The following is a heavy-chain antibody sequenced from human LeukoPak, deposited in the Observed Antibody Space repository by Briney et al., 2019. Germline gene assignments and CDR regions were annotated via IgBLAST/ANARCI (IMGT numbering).Heavy chain of an antibody. CDR1: RGSFSGYY. CDR2: INHSGST. D-gene: IGHD3-9*01. CDR3: ARGVLRYFDWLFAYYYGMDV. Sequence: SETLSLTCAVYRGSFSGYYWSWIRQPPGKGLEWIGEINHSGSTNYNPSLKSRVTISVDTSKNQFSLKLSSVTAADTAVYYCARGVLRYFDWLFAYYYGMDVWGQGTTVTVSS. V-gene: IGHV4-34*01. J-gene: IGHJ6*02.